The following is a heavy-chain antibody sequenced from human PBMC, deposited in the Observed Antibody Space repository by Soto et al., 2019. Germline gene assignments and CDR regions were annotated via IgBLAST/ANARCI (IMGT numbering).Heavy chain of an antibody. CDR3: ARARATDSSPDY. CDR2: ISSSSSYI. V-gene: IGHV3-21*01. CDR1: GFTFSLYS. D-gene: IGHD6-19*01. Sequence: PGGSLRLSCAASGFTFSLYSMIWVRQAPGKGLEWVSSISSSSSYIYYADSVKGRFTISRDNAKKSLYLQMNSLRAEDTAVYYCARARATDSSPDYWGQGTLVTVYS. J-gene: IGHJ4*02.